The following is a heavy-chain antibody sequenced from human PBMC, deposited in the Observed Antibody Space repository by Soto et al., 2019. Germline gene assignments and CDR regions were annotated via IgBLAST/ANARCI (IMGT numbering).Heavy chain of an antibody. CDR2: ISAYNGNT. D-gene: IGHD3-9*01. Sequence: ASVKVSCKASGYTFTSYCISWVRQAPGQGLEWMGWISAYNGNTNYAQKLQGRVTMTTDTSTSTAYMELRSLRSDDTAVYYCARSGVFDWSNYGMDVWGQGTTVTVSS. CDR3: ARSGVFDWSNYGMDV. J-gene: IGHJ6*02. CDR1: GYTFTSYC. V-gene: IGHV1-18*04.